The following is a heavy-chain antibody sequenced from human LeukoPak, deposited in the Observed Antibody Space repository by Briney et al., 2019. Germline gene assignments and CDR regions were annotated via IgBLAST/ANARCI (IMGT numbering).Heavy chain of an antibody. CDR2: ISSSSTI. CDR3: ARVKGPSVLDY. J-gene: IGHJ4*02. Sequence: PGGSLRLSCAASGFTFSDYYMSWIRQAPGKGLEWVSYISSSSTIYYADSVKGRFTISRDNAKNSLYLQMNSLRVEDTAVYYCARVKGPSVLDYWGQGTLVTVSS. CDR1: GFTFSDYY. V-gene: IGHV3-69-1*01.